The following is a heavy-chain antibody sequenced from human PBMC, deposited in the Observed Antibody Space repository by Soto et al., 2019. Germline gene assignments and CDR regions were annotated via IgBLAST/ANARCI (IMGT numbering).Heavy chain of an antibody. CDR2: IYHSGST. V-gene: IGHV4-4*02. CDR3: ARGGRAGDYYYYGMDV. J-gene: IGHJ6*02. D-gene: IGHD6-19*01. CDR1: GGSISSSNW. Sequence: SETLSLTCAVSGGSISSSNWWSWVRQPPGKGLEWIGEIYHSGSTNYNPSLKSRVTISVDKSKNQFSLKLSSVTAADTAVYYCARGGRAGDYYYYGMDVWGQGTTVTVSS.